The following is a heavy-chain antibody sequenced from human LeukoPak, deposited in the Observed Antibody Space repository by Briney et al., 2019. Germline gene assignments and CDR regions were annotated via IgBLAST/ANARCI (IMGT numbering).Heavy chain of an antibody. V-gene: IGHV4-39*07. CDR1: GVYISRGSNY. Sequence: PSEPLSLARNVSGVYISRGSNYWGWARQPPGKTLEWIGRIYSNGSPYYHSSLKSRVIILIDTSKSHFSLTLGSVTAADAAVYYCTRSDGYGLVGIWGQGTMVSVSS. J-gene: IGHJ3*01. CDR3: TRSDGYGLVGI. D-gene: IGHD3-10*01. CDR2: IYSNGSP.